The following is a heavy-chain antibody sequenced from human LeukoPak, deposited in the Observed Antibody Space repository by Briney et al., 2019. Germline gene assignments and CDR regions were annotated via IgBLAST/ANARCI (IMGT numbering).Heavy chain of an antibody. CDR3: AREPNYYGSGEFDY. D-gene: IGHD3-10*01. Sequence: GGSLRLSGAASGFTFSSYSMNWVRQAPGKGLEWVSSISSSSSYIYYADSVKGRFTISRDNAKNSLYLQMNSLRAEDTAVYYCAREPNYYGSGEFDYWGQGTLVTVSS. J-gene: IGHJ4*02. CDR2: ISSSSSYI. CDR1: GFTFSSYS. V-gene: IGHV3-21*01.